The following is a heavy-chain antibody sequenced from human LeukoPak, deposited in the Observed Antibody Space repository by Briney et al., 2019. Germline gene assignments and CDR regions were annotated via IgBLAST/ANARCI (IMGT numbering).Heavy chain of an antibody. CDR2: ISYDGSNK. CDR3: AKGRYYDFWSGYYTYHPMDV. J-gene: IGHJ6*04. D-gene: IGHD3-3*01. V-gene: IGHV3-30*16. Sequence: GGSLRLSCAASGFTFSSYAMHWVRQAPGKGLEWVAVISYDGSNKYYADSVKGRFTISRDNSKNTLYLQMNSLRAEDTAVYYCAKGRYYDFWSGYYTYHPMDVWGKGTTVTVPS. CDR1: GFTFSSYA.